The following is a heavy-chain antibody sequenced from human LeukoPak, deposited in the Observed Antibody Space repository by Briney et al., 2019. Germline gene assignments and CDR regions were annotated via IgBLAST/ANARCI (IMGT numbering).Heavy chain of an antibody. J-gene: IGHJ4*02. D-gene: IGHD3-22*01. V-gene: IGHV3-30*02. CDR1: GLTFSNYG. Sequence: GGSLRLSCAAAGLTFSNYGMHWVRQAPGKGLQWVAYIRYDGRNKYSADSVKGRFTIYRDNSKSTLYLQMNSLRPEDTAVYYCARGYYAGRGHHFEYWGQGTLVTVSS. CDR3: ARGYYAGRGHHFEY. CDR2: IRYDGRNK.